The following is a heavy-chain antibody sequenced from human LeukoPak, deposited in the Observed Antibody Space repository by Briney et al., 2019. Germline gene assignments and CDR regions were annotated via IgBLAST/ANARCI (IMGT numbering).Heavy chain of an antibody. J-gene: IGHJ4*02. V-gene: IGHV3-48*02. D-gene: IGHD3-10*01. CDR3: ARDRSMVRGVIDY. CDR2: ISSSSSTI. Sequence: GGSLRLSCAASGFTFSSYSMNWVRQAPGKGLEWVSYISSSSSTIYYADSEKSRFTITRNNNNTSLYQKMNILREDDTAVYYCARDRSMVRGVIDYWGQGTLVTVSS. CDR1: GFTFSSYS.